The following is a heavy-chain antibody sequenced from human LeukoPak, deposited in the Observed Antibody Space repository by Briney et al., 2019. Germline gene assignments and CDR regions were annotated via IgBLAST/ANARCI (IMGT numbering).Heavy chain of an antibody. J-gene: IGHJ4*02. CDR2: IGDDGKNM. CDR3: AGDFGVGRYFDY. V-gene: IGHV3-33*01. D-gene: IGHD3-10*01. CDR1: GLHSCGYG. Sequence: GSLRLSSAASGLHSCGYGLHWCRRPPGKGLVGVGVIGDDGKNMKYVASVRGRFTMSRDNSRNTLDLKMKGLRLEDTALYYCAGDFGVGRYFDYCGREPWSPSPQ.